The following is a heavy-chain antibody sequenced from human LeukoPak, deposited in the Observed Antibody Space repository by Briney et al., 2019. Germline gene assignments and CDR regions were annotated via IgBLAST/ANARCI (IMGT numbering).Heavy chain of an antibody. CDR2: ISYDGSNK. D-gene: IGHD1-26*01. Sequence: PPGRSLRLSCAASGFTFSSYAMHWVRQAPGKGLEWVAVISYDGSNKYYADSVKGRFTISRDNSKNTLYLQMNSLRAEDTAVYYCAKIVGATNSDYWSQGTLVTVSS. V-gene: IGHV3-30-3*01. CDR1: GFTFSSYA. J-gene: IGHJ4*02. CDR3: AKIVGATNSDY.